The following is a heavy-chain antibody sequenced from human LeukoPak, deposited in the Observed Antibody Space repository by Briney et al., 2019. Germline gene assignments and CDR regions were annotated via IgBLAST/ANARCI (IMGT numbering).Heavy chain of an antibody. V-gene: IGHV3-53*01. CDR3: AKEGDCSTTSCLTGGLVV. D-gene: IGHD2-2*01. CDR2: IYTGGST. J-gene: IGHJ6*04. Sequence: PGGSLRLSCAASGFIVSSNYMSWVRQAPGKGLEWVSVIYTGGSTYYADSVKGRFTISRDNSKNTVYLQMSSLRAEDTAVYYCAKEGDCSTTSCLTGGLVVWGKGTTVTVSS. CDR1: GFIVSSNY.